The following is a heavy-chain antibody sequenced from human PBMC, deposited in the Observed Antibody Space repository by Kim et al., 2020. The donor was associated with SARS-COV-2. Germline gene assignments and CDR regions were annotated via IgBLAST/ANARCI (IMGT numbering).Heavy chain of an antibody. Sequence: GGSLRLSCAASGFTFSSYAMSWVRQAPGKGLEWVSAISGSGGTTYYADSVKGRFTISRDNSKNTLYLQMNSLRAEDTAVYYCAKDSSSGWYYYYDMDVCGQGTTVTVSS. CDR1: GFTFSSYA. V-gene: IGHV3-23*01. CDR2: ISGSGGTT. J-gene: IGHJ6*02. CDR3: AKDSSSGWYYYYDMDV. D-gene: IGHD6-19*01.